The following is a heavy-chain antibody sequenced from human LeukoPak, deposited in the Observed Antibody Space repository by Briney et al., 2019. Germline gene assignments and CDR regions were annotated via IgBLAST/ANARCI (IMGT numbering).Heavy chain of an antibody. J-gene: IGHJ4*02. Sequence: SETLSLTCTVSGGSISSYYWSWIRQPAGKGLEWIGRIYTSGSTNYNPSLKSRVTMSVDTSKNQFSLKLSSVTAADTAVYYCARGGSSSWYSAEYYFDYWGQGTLVTVSS. CDR1: GGSISSYY. D-gene: IGHD6-13*01. V-gene: IGHV4-4*07. CDR3: ARGGSSSWYSAEYYFDY. CDR2: IYTSGST.